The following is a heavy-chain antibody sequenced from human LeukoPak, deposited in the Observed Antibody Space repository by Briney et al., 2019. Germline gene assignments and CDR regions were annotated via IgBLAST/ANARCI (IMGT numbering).Heavy chain of an antibody. CDR3: VREGGYNEFDY. J-gene: IGHJ4*02. CDR1: GFTFSSYA. V-gene: IGHV3-30-3*01. CDR2: ISYDGSNK. D-gene: IGHD5-24*01. Sequence: PGGSLRLSCAASGFTFSSYAMHWVRQAPGKGLEWVAVISYDGSNKYYADSVKGRFTISRDNSKNTLYLQMNSLRAEDTAVYYCVREGGYNEFDYWGQGTLVTVSS.